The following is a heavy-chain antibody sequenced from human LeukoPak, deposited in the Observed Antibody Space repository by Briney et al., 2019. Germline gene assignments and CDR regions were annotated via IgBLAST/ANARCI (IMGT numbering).Heavy chain of an antibody. J-gene: IGHJ4*02. CDR3: AKVSFGVTARYYFDY. V-gene: IGHV3-23*01. Sequence: PGGSLRLSCAASGVTFSSYAMSWVRQAPGKGLEWVSVISGSGASTYYADSVKGRFTISRDNSKNTLYLQMNSLRAEDTAVYYCAKVSFGVTARYYFDYWGQGTLVTVSS. CDR2: ISGSGAST. CDR1: GVTFSSYA. D-gene: IGHD3-10*01.